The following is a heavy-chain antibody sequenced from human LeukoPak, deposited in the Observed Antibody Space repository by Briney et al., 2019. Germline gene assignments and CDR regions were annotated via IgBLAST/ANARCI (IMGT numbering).Heavy chain of an antibody. CDR2: IYHTGNT. CDR3: ARGPSQKSDLDKTTRVRGFFDY. D-gene: IGHD4-23*01. V-gene: IGHV4-30-2*01. J-gene: IGHJ4*02. CDR1: GGSISSGGHS. Sequence: SQTLSLTCAVSGGSISSGGHSWSWIRQPPGKGLGWIGYIYHTGNTYYNPSLKSRVTISVDRSKNQFSLRLSSVTAADTAVYYCARGPSQKSDLDKTTRVRGFFDYWGQGTLVTVSS.